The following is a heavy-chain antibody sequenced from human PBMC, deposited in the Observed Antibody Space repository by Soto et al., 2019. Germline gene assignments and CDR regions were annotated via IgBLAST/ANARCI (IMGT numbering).Heavy chain of an antibody. Sequence: QVQLVQSGAEVKKPGASVKVSFKASGYTFTSYDINWVRQATGQGLEWMGWMNPNSGNTGYAQKFQGRVTMTRNTSISKAYMELSSLRSEDTAVYYCARRGYSSSWYYYYHYGMDVWGQGTTVTVSS. D-gene: IGHD6-13*01. V-gene: IGHV1-8*01. CDR2: MNPNSGNT. J-gene: IGHJ6*02. CDR1: GYTFTSYD. CDR3: ARRGYSSSWYYYYHYGMDV.